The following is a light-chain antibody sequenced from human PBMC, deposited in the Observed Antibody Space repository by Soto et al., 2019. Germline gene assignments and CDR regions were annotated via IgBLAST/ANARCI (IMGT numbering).Light chain of an antibody. CDR3: IQALQTPFT. V-gene: IGKV2-28*01. Sequence: DIVMTQSPLSLPVTPGEPASISCRSSQSLLHSSGYYYLDWYLQKPGQSPQLLIYLGSHRASGVTDRFSGSGSGTDFTLTISRVEAEDVGIYYCIQALQTPFTFGGGTRVEIK. J-gene: IGKJ4*01. CDR2: LGS. CDR1: QSLLHSSGYYY.